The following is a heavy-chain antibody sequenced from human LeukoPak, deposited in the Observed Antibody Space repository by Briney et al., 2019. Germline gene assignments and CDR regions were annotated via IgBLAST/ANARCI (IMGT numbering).Heavy chain of an antibody. CDR3: ARRRYYASTGYLE. CDR1: GGFISSSSYY. V-gene: IGHV4-39*01. D-gene: IGHD3-22*01. CDR2: IYYSGST. Sequence: SETLSLTCTISGGFISSSSYYWGWIRQPPGKGLEWIGDIYYSGSTYYNPALKSRVSMSIDTSKNQFSLELRSVAAADTALYYCARRRYYASTGYLEWGQGTLVTVTS. J-gene: IGHJ1*01.